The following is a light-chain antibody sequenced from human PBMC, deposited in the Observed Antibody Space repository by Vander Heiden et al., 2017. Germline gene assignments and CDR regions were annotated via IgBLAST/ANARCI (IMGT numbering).Light chain of an antibody. CDR3: QQYNNWPLYT. CDR2: GAS. Sequence: EIVMPHPPATLSVSPGERATLSCRASQSVSSNLAWYQQKPGQAPRLLIYGASTRATGIPARFSGSGSGTEFTLTISSRQSEDFAVYYCQQYNNWPLYTFGQGTKLEIK. CDR1: QSVSSN. J-gene: IGKJ2*01. V-gene: IGKV3-15*01.